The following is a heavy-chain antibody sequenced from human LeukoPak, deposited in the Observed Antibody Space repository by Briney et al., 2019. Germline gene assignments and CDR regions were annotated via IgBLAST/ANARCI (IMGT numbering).Heavy chain of an antibody. J-gene: IGHJ4*02. CDR3: ARGLGRGLELRRRYPRAFDY. D-gene: IGHD1-7*01. Sequence: GGSLRLSCAASGFTFSSYAMYWVRQAPGKGLEWVALISYDGSDKFYADSVKGRFTISRDNSKNTLYLQMNSLRAEDTAVYYCARGLGRGLELRRRYPRAFDYWGQGTLVTVSS. V-gene: IGHV3-30*04. CDR2: ISYDGSDK. CDR1: GFTFSSYA.